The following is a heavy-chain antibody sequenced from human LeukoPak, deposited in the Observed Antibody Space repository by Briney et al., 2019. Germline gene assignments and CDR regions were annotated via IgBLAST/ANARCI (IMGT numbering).Heavy chain of an antibody. D-gene: IGHD2-21*02. CDR1: GFTFSSYG. CDR3: AKDVAYCGGDCPFDY. J-gene: IGHJ4*02. Sequence: GGSLRLSCAASGFTFSSYGMHWVRQAPGKGLEWVAVISYDGSNKYYADSVKGRFTISRDNSKNTLYLQMNSLRAEDTAVYYCAKDVAYCGGDCPFDYWGQGTLVTVSS. V-gene: IGHV3-30*18. CDR2: ISYDGSNK.